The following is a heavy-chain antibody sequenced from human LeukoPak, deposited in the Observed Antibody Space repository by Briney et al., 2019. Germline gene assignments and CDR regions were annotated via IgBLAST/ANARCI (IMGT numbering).Heavy chain of an antibody. V-gene: IGHV3-7*01. Sequence: AGGSLRLSCADSGFTFSSHWMHWVRQAPGKGLEWVANIREDGSEKYYVDSVKGQFTISRDNAKNSLFLQMDSLRAEDTAVYYCARDLAGHYYGSGSSFDYWGQGTLVTVSS. CDR3: ARDLAGHYYGSGSSFDY. J-gene: IGHJ4*02. CDR1: GFTFSSHW. D-gene: IGHD3-10*01. CDR2: IREDGSEK.